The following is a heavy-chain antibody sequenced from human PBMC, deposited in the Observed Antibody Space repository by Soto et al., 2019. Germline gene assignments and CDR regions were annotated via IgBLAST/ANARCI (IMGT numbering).Heavy chain of an antibody. D-gene: IGHD3-22*01. CDR1: GGSISSGDYY. Sequence: SETLSLTCTVSGGSISSGDYYWSWIRQPPGKGLEWIGYIYYSGSTYYNPSLKSRVTISVDTSKNQFSLKLSSVTAADTAVYYCARFLQVDSSGYYPRGDFDYWGQGTLVTVSS. J-gene: IGHJ4*02. CDR2: IYYSGST. V-gene: IGHV4-30-4*01. CDR3: ARFLQVDSSGYYPRGDFDY.